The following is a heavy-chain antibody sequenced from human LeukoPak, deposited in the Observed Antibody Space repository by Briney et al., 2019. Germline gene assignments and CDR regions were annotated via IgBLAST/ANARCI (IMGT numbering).Heavy chain of an antibody. D-gene: IGHD3-10*01. CDR1: GVSVSSDNYY. J-gene: IGHJ3*02. Sequence: SETLSLTCTVSGVSVSSDNYYWSWIRQPPGRGLEWFGCVHYSGSTNYSPSVKSRVTISIETSRNHFSLKLSSVTAADTAVYYCARNMVRGVTDSFDIWGQGTMVTVSS. V-gene: IGHV4-61*03. CDR2: VHYSGST. CDR3: ARNMVRGVTDSFDI.